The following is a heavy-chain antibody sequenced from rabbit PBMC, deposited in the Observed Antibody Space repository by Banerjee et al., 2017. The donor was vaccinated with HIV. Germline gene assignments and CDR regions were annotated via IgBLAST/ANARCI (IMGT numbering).Heavy chain of an antibody. V-gene: IGHV1S45*01. CDR1: GFSFSSSYW. CDR3: ARSGYVGGDYTWDL. D-gene: IGHD1-1*01. J-gene: IGHJ4*01. Sequence: QEQLVESGGDLVKPEGSLTLTCTASGFSFSSSYWICWVRQAPGKGLEWIGCIYVGSGSTHYASWAKGRFTMYKTSSTTVTLQLTSLTAADTATYFCARSGYVGGDYTWDLWGPGTLVTVS. CDR2: IYVGSGST.